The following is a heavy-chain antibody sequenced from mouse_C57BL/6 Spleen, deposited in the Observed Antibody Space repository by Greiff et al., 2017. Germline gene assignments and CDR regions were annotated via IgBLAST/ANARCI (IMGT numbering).Heavy chain of an antibody. CDR3: ARDSQASAMDY. V-gene: IGHV1-80*01. CDR2: IYPGDGDT. CDR1: GYAFSSYW. Sequence: QVQLQQSGAELVKPGASVKISCKASGYAFSSYWMNWVKQRPGKGLEWIGQIYPGDGDTNYNGKFKGKATLTADKSSSTAYMQLSSLTSEDSAVYFCARDSQASAMDYWGQGTSVTVSS. J-gene: IGHJ4*01. D-gene: IGHD3-3*01.